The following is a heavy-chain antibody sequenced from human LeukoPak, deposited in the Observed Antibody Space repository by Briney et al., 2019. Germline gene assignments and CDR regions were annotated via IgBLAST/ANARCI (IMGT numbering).Heavy chain of an antibody. CDR3: ARPQIPGSYYKPLDY. D-gene: IGHD3-10*01. CDR1: GYSFTSYW. V-gene: IGHV5-51*01. J-gene: IGHJ4*02. CDR2: IYPGDSDT. Sequence: GASLKISCKGSGYSFTSYWIGWVRQMPGKGLEWMGIIYPGDSDTRYSPSFQGQVTISADKPISTAYLQWSSLKASDTAMYYCARPQIPGSYYKPLDYWGQGTLVTVSS.